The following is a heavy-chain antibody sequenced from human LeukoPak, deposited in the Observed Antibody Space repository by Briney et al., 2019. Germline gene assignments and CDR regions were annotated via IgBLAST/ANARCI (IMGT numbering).Heavy chain of an antibody. J-gene: IGHJ4*02. D-gene: IGHD5-24*01. Sequence: GASVKVSCKASGYTFTGYYLQWVRQAPGQGLEWMGWINTYSGNTNYAQKLQGRVTMTTDTSTSTAYMELRSLRSDDTAVYYCARSLDASWLQCPEFWGQGTLVTVSP. CDR1: GYTFTGYY. CDR2: INTYSGNT. V-gene: IGHV1-18*04. CDR3: ARSLDASWLQCPEF.